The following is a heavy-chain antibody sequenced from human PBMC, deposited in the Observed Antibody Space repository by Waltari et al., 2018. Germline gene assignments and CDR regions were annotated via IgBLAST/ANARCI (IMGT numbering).Heavy chain of an antibody. D-gene: IGHD2-15*01. V-gene: IGHV3-21*01. J-gene: IGHJ4*02. CDR2: ISSSSSYI. CDR3: ARTRYCSGGSCPMYYFDY. Sequence: EVQLVESGGGLVKPGGSLRLSCAASGFTFSSYSMNWVRQAPGKGLEWVSSISSSSSYIYYADSVKGRFTISRDNAKNSLDLQMNSLRAEDTAVYYCARTRYCSGGSCPMYYFDYWGQGTLVTVSS. CDR1: GFTFSSYS.